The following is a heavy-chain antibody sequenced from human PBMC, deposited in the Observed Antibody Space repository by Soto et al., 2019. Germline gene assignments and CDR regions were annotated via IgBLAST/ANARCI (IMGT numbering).Heavy chain of an antibody. Sequence: ASVKVSCKASGGTFSNYAISWVRQAPGQGLEWMGGIIPIFGTANYAQKFQGRVTITADESTSTAYMELSSLRSEDTATYYCAVGSVDIVPTGMKPFDPWGQGTLVTVSS. J-gene: IGHJ5*02. CDR2: IIPIFGTA. D-gene: IGHD5-12*01. CDR3: AVGSVDIVPTGMKPFDP. CDR1: GGTFSNYA. V-gene: IGHV1-69*13.